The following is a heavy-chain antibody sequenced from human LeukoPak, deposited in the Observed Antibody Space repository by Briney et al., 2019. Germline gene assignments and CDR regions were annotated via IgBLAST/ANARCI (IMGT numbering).Heavy chain of an antibody. CDR1: GGSISSNNW. D-gene: IGHD6-19*01. V-gene: IGHV4-4*02. J-gene: IGHJ4*02. CDR2: IYHSGST. CDR3: ARDRDRSGWYAFDY. Sequence: PSETLSLTCAVSGGSISSNNWWSWVRQPPGKGLEWIGEIYHSGSTNYNPSLKSRVTISVDKSKNLFSLKLSPVTAADTAVYYCARDRDRSGWYAFDYWGQGTLVTVSS.